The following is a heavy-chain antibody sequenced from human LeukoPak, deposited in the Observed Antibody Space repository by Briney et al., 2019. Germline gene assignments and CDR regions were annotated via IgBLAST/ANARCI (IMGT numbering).Heavy chain of an antibody. CDR2: IYYSGST. V-gene: IGHV4-39*01. D-gene: IGHD5-18*01. Sequence: SETLSLTCTVSGGSISSSSYYWGWIRQPPGKGLEWIGIIYYSGSTYYNPSLKSRVTISVDTSKNQFSLKLSSVTAADTAVYYCARSRGYSYVYLPFDYWGQGTLVTVSS. CDR3: ARSRGYSYVYLPFDY. J-gene: IGHJ4*02. CDR1: GGSISSSSYY.